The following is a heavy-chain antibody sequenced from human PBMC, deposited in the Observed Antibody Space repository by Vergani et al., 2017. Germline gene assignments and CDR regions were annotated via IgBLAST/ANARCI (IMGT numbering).Heavy chain of an antibody. CDR1: GGSISSHY. CDR2: IYYSGST. J-gene: IGHJ4*02. CDR3: ARSYSGYHGDS. D-gene: IGHD5-12*01. Sequence: QVQLQESGPGLVKPSETLSLTCTVSGGSISSHYWSWIRQPPGKGLEWVGYIYYSGSTNYNPSLMSRVTITVDTAKNQFALKLSAVTAADTAVYCCARSYSGYHGDSWGQGTLVTVSS. V-gene: IGHV4-59*11.